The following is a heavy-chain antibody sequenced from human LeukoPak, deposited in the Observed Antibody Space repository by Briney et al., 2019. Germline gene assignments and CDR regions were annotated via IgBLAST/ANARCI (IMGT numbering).Heavy chain of an antibody. Sequence: NSSETLSLTCTVSGDSISSNSYYWAWIRQPPRKGLEWIGSIYYSGSTSYNPSLKSRVAMSIDTSKNQFSLKLTSVTAADTAVYYCARGSGNYYGAFDLWGQGTMVTVPS. V-gene: IGHV4-39*07. D-gene: IGHD1-26*01. CDR1: GDSISSNSYY. J-gene: IGHJ3*01. CDR3: ARGSGNYYGAFDL. CDR2: IYYSGST.